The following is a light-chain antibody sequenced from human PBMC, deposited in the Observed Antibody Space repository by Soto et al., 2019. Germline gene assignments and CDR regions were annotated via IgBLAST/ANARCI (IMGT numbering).Light chain of an antibody. CDR2: DAS. J-gene: IGKJ5*01. CDR3: QQYHNWPIT. Sequence: EIVMTQPPATLSVYTGESATLSRRASQGVSSNLAWHQQKPGQAPRILTYDASTRATGISARFSGSGSGTEFTLTISSLQSEDFAVYYCQQYHNWPITFGQGTRLEIK. V-gene: IGKV3-15*01. CDR1: QGVSSN.